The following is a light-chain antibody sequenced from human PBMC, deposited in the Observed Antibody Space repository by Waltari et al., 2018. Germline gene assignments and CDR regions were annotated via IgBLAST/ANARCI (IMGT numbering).Light chain of an antibody. CDR1: NSGSKS. V-gene: IGLV3-21*03. CDR2: DDS. Sequence: SYVLTQPPSVSVAPGKTARLTCGGNNSGSKSVHWYQQKPGQAPLLVVYDDSDRPSGIPEQFSGSNSGNTATLTISRVEAGDEADYYCQVWDSSSDHRGVFGGGTKLTVL. CDR3: QVWDSSSDHRGV. J-gene: IGLJ2*01.